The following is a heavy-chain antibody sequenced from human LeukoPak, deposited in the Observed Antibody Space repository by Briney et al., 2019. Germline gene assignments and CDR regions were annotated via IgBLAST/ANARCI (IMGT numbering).Heavy chain of an antibody. CDR1: GFTLSSYS. CDR2: ISRSNSNE. D-gene: IGHD2-8*01. CDR3: AVLSGRH. Sequence: PGGSLRLSCAASGFTLSSYSMNWVRQAPGKGLEWVSSISRSNSNEYYADSVKGRFTISRDNAKNSLYLQMNSLRAEETAVYHCAVLSGRHWGQGTLVTVSS. V-gene: IGHV3-21*01. J-gene: IGHJ4*02.